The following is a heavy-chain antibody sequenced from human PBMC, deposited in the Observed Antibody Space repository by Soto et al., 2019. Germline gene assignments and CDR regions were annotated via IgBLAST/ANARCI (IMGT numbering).Heavy chain of an antibody. V-gene: IGHV4-4*02. CDR2: IYHSGST. Sequence: SETLSLTCAVSGASISSAHWWNLVRQPPGKGMEWIGEIYHSGSTNYNPSLQSRVTVSIDKSKNQFSLKLSSVTAADTAVYYCASQPSLLWFGELSNTLDYWGQGTLVTVS. D-gene: IGHD3-10*01. J-gene: IGHJ4*02. CDR3: ASQPSLLWFGELSNTLDY. CDR1: GASISSAHW.